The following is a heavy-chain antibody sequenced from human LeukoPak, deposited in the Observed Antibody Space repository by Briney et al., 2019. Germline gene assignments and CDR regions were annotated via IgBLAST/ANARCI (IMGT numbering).Heavy chain of an antibody. J-gene: IGHJ6*02. CDR1: GFTLSNYW. Sequence: PGGSRRLSCAASGFTLSNYWMHWVRHAPGKGLVWVSRINADGSSASYADSVKGRFTISRDNAKNTLYLQMNSLRAEDTAMYYCARDYGRSRDYGMDVWGQGTTVTVSS. D-gene: IGHD3-10*01. CDR3: ARDYGRSRDYGMDV. CDR2: INADGSSA. V-gene: IGHV3-74*01.